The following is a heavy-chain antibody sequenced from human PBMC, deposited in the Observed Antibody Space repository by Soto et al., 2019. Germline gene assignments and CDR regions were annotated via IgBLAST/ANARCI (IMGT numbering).Heavy chain of an antibody. CDR2: ISYDGSNK. CDR1: GFTFSSYG. D-gene: IGHD2-15*01. CDR3: AKGQYCSGGSCYSGWTYYYGMDV. V-gene: IGHV3-30*18. J-gene: IGHJ6*01. Sequence: QVQLVESGGGVVQPGRSLRLSCAASGFTFSSYGMHWVRQAPGKGLEWVAVISYDGSNKYYADSVKGRFTISRDNSKNTLYLQMNSLRAEDTAVYYCAKGQYCSGGSCYSGWTYYYGMDVW.